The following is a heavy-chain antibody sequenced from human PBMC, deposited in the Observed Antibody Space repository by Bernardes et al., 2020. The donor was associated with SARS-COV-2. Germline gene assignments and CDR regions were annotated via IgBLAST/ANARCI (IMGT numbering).Heavy chain of an antibody. Sequence: ASVKVSCKASGYTFTGYYMHWVRQAPGQGLEWMGWINPNSGGTNYAQKFQGWVTMTRDTSISTAYMELSRLRSDDTAVYYCARDLSSSWYWSGMDVWGQGTTVTVSS. CDR1: GYTFTGYY. CDR3: ARDLSSSWYWSGMDV. CDR2: INPNSGGT. J-gene: IGHJ6*02. D-gene: IGHD6-13*01. V-gene: IGHV1-2*04.